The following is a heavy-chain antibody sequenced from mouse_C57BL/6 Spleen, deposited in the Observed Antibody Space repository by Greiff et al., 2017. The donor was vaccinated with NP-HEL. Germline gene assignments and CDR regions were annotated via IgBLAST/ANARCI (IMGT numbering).Heavy chain of an antibody. J-gene: IGHJ4*01. CDR3: ARTTVVAHYYAMDY. Sequence: VQLQQSGPELVKPGASVKISCKASGYSFTGYYMNWVKQSPEKSLEWIGEINPSTGGTTYNQKFKAKATLTVDKSSSTAYMQLKSLTSEDSAVYYCARTTVVAHYYAMDYWGQGTSVTVSS. CDR2: INPSTGGT. CDR1: GYSFTGYY. D-gene: IGHD1-1*01. V-gene: IGHV1-42*01.